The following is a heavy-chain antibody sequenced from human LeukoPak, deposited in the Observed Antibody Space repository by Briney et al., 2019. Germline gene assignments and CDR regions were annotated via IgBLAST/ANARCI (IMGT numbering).Heavy chain of an antibody. D-gene: IGHD3-10*01. CDR3: ARDFYGSGSFDY. CDR2: IIPIFGTA. V-gene: IGHV1-69*13. CDR1: GGTFSSYA. Sequence: ASVKVSCKASGGTFSSYAISWVRQAPGQGLEWMGGIIPIFGTANYAQKFQGRVTITADESTSTAYMELSSLRSDDTAVYYCARDFYGSGSFDYWGQGTLVTVSS. J-gene: IGHJ4*02.